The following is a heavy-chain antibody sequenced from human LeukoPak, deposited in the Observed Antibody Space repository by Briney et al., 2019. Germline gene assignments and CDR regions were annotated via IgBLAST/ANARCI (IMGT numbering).Heavy chain of an antibody. Sequence: SETLSLTCTVSGGSISSYYWSWIRQPAGKGLEWIGRIYTSGSTNYNPSLKSRVTISVDTSKNQFSLKLSSVTAADTAVYYCASHYDYVWGSYRYTVGYYFDYWGQGTLVTVSS. J-gene: IGHJ4*02. CDR3: ASHYDYVWGSYRYTVGYYFDY. CDR2: IYTSGST. V-gene: IGHV4-4*07. CDR1: GGSISSYY. D-gene: IGHD3-16*02.